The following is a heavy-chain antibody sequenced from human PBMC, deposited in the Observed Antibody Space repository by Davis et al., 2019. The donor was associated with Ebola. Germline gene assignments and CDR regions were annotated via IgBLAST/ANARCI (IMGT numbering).Heavy chain of an antibody. CDR1: GGSISRGGSY. CDR3: ARDLRYDSSGHDYYFYMDV. V-gene: IGHV4-31*03. D-gene: IGHD3-22*01. CDR2: IYYSGRT. Sequence: PSETLSLTCTVSGGSISRGGSYWTWIRQHPGKGLEWIGYIYYSGRTSYNPALKSRVTISLDTSKNHFSLNLRSVTAADTAVYYCARDLRYDSSGHDYYFYMDVWGKGTTVTVSS. J-gene: IGHJ6*03.